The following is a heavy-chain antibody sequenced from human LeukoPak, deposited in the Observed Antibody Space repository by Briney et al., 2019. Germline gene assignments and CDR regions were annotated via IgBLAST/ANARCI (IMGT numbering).Heavy chain of an antibody. D-gene: IGHD4-17*01. V-gene: IGHV1-69*05. J-gene: IGHJ4*02. CDR3: ARGPYGDYEPFGFDY. CDR2: IIPIFGTA. CDR1: GGTFSSYA. Sequence: SVKVSCKASGGTFSSYAFSWVRQAPGQGLEWMGRIIPIFGTANYAQKFQGRVTITTDESTSTAYMELSSLRSEDTAVYYCARGPYGDYEPFGFDYWGQGTLVTVSS.